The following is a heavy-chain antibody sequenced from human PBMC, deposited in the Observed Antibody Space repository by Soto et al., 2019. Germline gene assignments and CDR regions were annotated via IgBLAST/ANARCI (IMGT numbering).Heavy chain of an antibody. CDR2: IGTSGKTI. V-gene: IGHV3-48*03. J-gene: IGHJ6*02. CDR1: GFTFSSYE. CDR3: ARDPAIYSGKFDYGLDV. Sequence: GGSLRLSCAVSGFTFSSYEMNWLRQAPGQWLECGSYIGTSGKTIYYADTVRGRFTISRDNAKNSLYLQMNSLRAEDTAVYFCARDPAIYSGKFDYGLDVWGRGTTVTVSS. D-gene: IGHD4-4*01.